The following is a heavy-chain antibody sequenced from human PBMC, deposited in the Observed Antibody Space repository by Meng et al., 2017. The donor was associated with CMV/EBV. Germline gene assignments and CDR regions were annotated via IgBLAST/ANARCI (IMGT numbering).Heavy chain of an antibody. CDR1: GDSVSSNSAA. D-gene: IGHD2-2*01. CDR2: TYYRSKWYN. CDR3: ARDRYCSSTSCYWVGMDV. Sequence: SQTLSLTCAISGDSVSSNSAAWNWIRQSPSRGLEWLGRTYYRSKWYNDYAVSVKSRITINPDTSKNQFSLQLNSVTPEDTAVYYCARDRYCSSTSCYWVGMDVWGQGTLVTVSS. V-gene: IGHV6-1*01. J-gene: IGHJ4*02.